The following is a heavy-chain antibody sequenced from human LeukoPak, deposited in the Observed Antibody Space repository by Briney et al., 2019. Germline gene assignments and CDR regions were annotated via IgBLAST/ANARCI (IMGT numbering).Heavy chain of an antibody. CDR3: ARDPRQRSSRPNWFDP. J-gene: IGHJ5*02. D-gene: IGHD6-13*01. V-gene: IGHV1-18*01. CDR1: GYTFTSYG. CDR2: ISAYNGNT. Sequence: GASVKVSCKASGYTFTSYGISWVRQAPGQGLEWMGWISAYNGNTNYAQKLQGRVTMTTDTSTSTAYMELRSLGSDDTAVYYCARDPRQRSSRPNWFDPWGQGTLVTVSS.